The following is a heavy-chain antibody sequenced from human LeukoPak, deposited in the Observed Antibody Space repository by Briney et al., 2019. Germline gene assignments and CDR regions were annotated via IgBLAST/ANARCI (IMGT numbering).Heavy chain of an antibody. CDR3: ARGPTISETGYLDF. CDR2: IDHRGDT. Sequence: SVTLSLICAVCGGSFSRFYWSGIPGSPGRGREGIDDIDHRGDTNYNPSVKSRFTISVDTSRNQFSLKVRSLTAADTAVYYCARGPTISETGYLDFWGQGTLVTVSS. CDR1: GGSFSRFY. D-gene: IGHD1-1*01. J-gene: IGHJ4*03. V-gene: IGHV4-34*01.